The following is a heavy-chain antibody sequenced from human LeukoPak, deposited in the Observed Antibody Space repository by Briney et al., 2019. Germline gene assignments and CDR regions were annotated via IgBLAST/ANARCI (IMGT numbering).Heavy chain of an antibody. CDR1: GFTFSSYG. CDR3: AKSGYCSSTSCYGGKYYFDY. D-gene: IGHD2-2*01. J-gene: IGHJ4*02. V-gene: IGHV3-30*02. Sequence: GGSLRLSCAASGFTFSSYGMHWVRQAPGKGLGWVAFIRYDGSNKYYADSVKGRFTISRDNSKNTLYLQMNSLRAEDTAVYYCAKSGYCSSTSCYGGKYYFDYWGQGTLVTVSS. CDR2: IRYDGSNK.